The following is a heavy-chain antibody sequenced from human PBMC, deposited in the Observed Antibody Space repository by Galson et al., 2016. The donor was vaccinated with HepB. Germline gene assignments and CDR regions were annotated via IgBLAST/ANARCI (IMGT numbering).Heavy chain of an antibody. V-gene: IGHV1-2*02. CDR1: GYTFTGNY. CDR2: INPKRGTT. D-gene: IGHD3-9*01. Sequence: SCKASGYTFTGNYIHWVRQAPGQGLEWMGWINPKRGTTNYAEKFQGRITMTSDASIETVYMELTRLRSDDTATFYCARDYYNSTGYSYLDYWGQGTLVTVSS. CDR3: ARDYYNSTGYSYLDY. J-gene: IGHJ4*02.